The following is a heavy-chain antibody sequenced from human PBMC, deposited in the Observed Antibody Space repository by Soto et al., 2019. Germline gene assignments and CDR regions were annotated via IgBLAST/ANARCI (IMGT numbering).Heavy chain of an antibody. J-gene: IGHJ6*02. CDR3: ARSSERTYYYYYGMDV. Sequence: QVQLVQSGAEVKKPGASVKVSCKASGYTFTSYDINWVRQATGQGLEWMGWMNPNSGNTGYAQKLQGRVTMTRSTSISTAYMELSSLRSEDTAVYYCARSSERTYYYYYGMDVWGQGTTVTVSS. CDR1: GYTFTSYD. CDR2: MNPNSGNT. D-gene: IGHD6-25*01. V-gene: IGHV1-8*01.